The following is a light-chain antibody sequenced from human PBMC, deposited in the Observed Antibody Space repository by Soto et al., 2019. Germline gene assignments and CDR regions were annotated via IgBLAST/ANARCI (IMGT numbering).Light chain of an antibody. J-gene: IGLJ1*01. CDR3: SSYTSSSIAYV. CDR1: SSDVGGYNY. CDR2: EVS. Sequence: QSALTQPASVSGSPGQSITISCTGTSSDVGGYNYVSWYQQHPGKAPKLMIYEVSNRPSGVSNRFSGSKSGNTASLTISGLQAEYEADYYCSSYTSSSIAYVFGTGTKLTVL. V-gene: IGLV2-14*01.